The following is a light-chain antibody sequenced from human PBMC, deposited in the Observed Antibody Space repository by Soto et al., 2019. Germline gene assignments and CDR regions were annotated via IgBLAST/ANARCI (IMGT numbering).Light chain of an antibody. Sequence: EIVLTQSPATLSVSPGERATLSCTASQSINSNLAWYQQRPGQAPRLLIYGASTRATGIPARFSGSGSGTEFTLTISSLQSEDFAVYYCQQYNNWWTFGQGNKV. CDR3: QQYNNWWT. CDR1: QSINSN. CDR2: GAS. J-gene: IGKJ1*01. V-gene: IGKV3-15*01.